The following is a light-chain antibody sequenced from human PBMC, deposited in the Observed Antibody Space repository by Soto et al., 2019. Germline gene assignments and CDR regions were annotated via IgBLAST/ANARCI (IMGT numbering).Light chain of an antibody. J-gene: IGLJ2*01. V-gene: IGLV1-40*01. CDR1: SSNIGAGYD. Sequence: QSVLTQPPSVSGAPGQRVTISCTGSSSNIGAGYDVHWYQHLPGTAPKLLIYGNSNRPSGVPDRFSGSKSGNTASLTVSGLRADDEAVYYCSSYGGGDTFHVIFGGGTKVTVL. CDR2: GNS. CDR3: SSYGGGDTFHVI.